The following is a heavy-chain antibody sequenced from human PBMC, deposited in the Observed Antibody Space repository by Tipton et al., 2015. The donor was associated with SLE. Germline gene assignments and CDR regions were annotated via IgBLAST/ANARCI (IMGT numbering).Heavy chain of an antibody. D-gene: IGHD4-17*01. CDR3: TIARYGDVDY. CDR1: GFTFGVYA. V-gene: IGHV3-49*04. Sequence: SLRLSCTASGFTFGVYAMSGVRQATGKGLEWGGFIRSKAYGGTTEYAASVKGRFTISRDDSKSIAYLQMNSLKTEDAAVYYCTIARYGDVDYWGQGTLVTVSS. J-gene: IGHJ4*02. CDR2: IRSKAYGGTT.